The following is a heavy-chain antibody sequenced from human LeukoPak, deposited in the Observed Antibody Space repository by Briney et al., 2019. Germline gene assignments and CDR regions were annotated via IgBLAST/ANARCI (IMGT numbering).Heavy chain of an antibody. CDR3: ARGGSDYYYYYMDV. Sequence: SETLSLTCTVYGGSISSGRYSWSWIRQPAGKGLEWIGRIYNSGSTDYNPSLKSRVTMAVDTAKSQFSLKLSSVTAADTAGYYCARGGSDYYYYYMDVWGKGTTVTISS. CDR1: GGSISSGRYS. J-gene: IGHJ6*03. V-gene: IGHV4-61*02. D-gene: IGHD3-16*01. CDR2: IYNSGST.